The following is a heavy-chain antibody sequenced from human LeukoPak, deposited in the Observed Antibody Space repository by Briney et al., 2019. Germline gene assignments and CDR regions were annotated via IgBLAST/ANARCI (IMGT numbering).Heavy chain of an antibody. D-gene: IGHD3-10*01. CDR2: IIPIFGTA. CDR1: GGTFSSYA. Sequence: ASVKVSCKASGGTFSSYAISWVRQAPGQGLEWMEGIIPIFGTANYAQKFQGRVTITTDESTSTAYMELSSLRSEDTAVYYCARDYYGSGYRYFYYMDVWGKGTTVTVSS. V-gene: IGHV1-69*05. J-gene: IGHJ6*03. CDR3: ARDYYGSGYRYFYYMDV.